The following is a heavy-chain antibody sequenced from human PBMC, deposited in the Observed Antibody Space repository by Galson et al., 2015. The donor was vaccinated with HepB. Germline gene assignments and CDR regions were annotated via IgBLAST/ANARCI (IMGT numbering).Heavy chain of an antibody. V-gene: IGHV3-23*01. Sequence: SLRLSCAASGFTFRGYAMSWVRQAPGKGLEWVSGISGGGISTYYTASVKGRFTISRDNSKNTLYVQMNSLRAEDTALYYCAAGYDSVSFNLPPPFDYWGQGTLVTVSS. CDR2: ISGGGIST. CDR3: AAGYDSVSFNLPPPFDY. J-gene: IGHJ4*02. D-gene: IGHD3-10*01. CDR1: GFTFRGYA.